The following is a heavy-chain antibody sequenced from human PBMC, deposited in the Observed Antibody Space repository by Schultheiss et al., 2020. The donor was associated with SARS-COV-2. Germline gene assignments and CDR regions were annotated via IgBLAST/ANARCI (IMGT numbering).Heavy chain of an antibody. CDR1: GGSFSGYY. V-gene: IGHV4-34*01. CDR2: IYYSGST. D-gene: IGHD2-8*01. Sequence: SQTLSLTCAVYGGSFSGYYWSWIRQPPGKGLEWIGSIYYSGSTYYNPSLKSRVTISLDTSKNQFSLKLSSVTAADTAVYYCARASLSGLVYADYYYYYGMDVWGQGTTVTVSS. J-gene: IGHJ6*02. CDR3: ARASLSGLVYADYYYYYGMDV.